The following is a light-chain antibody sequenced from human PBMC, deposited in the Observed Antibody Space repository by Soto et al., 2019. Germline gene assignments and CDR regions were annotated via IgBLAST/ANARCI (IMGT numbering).Light chain of an antibody. J-gene: IGKJ1*01. CDR1: QSISSW. V-gene: IGKV1-5*03. Sequence: DIQMTQSPSTLSASVGDRVTITCRASQSISSWLAWYQQKPGKAPKVLIYKASSLESGVPSRFSGSGSGTEFTLTISNLQPDDCATYYCQQYNRYSWTFGQGTKVEIK. CDR2: KAS. CDR3: QQYNRYSWT.